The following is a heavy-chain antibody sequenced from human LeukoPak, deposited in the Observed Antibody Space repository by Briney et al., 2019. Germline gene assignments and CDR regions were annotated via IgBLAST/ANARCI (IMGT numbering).Heavy chain of an antibody. CDR3: ARGRQYNWNDLDY. D-gene: IGHD1-1*01. V-gene: IGHV3-11*01. CDR2: LSSRGSTM. Sequence: GGSLRLSCAASGFTFSDYYMSWIRQAPGKGLEWLSYLSSRGSTMYYADSVKGRFTISRDNARNSLYLEVSSLRAEDTAVYYCARGRQYNWNDLDYWGQGTLVTVSS. J-gene: IGHJ4*02. CDR1: GFTFSDYY.